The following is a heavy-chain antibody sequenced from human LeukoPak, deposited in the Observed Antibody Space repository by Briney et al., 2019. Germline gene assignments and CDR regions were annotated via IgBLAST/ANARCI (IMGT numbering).Heavy chain of an antibody. Sequence: ASVKVSCKASGYTFYNYAIHWLRQAPGQRLEWMGWINPNSGGTNYAQKFQGRVTMTRDTSISTAYMELSRLRPDDTAVYYCARDPSPPYGFDPWGQGTLVTVSS. CDR3: ARDPSPPYGFDP. CDR1: GYTFYNYA. V-gene: IGHV1-2*02. J-gene: IGHJ5*02. CDR2: INPNSGGT.